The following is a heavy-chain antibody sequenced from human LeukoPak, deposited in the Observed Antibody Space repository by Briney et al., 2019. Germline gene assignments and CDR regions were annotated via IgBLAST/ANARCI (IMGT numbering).Heavy chain of an antibody. CDR3: AREGGYSGYDPPGPFDY. CDR2: IWYDGSNK. CDR1: GFTFSSYG. J-gene: IGHJ4*02. D-gene: IGHD5-12*01. V-gene: IGHV3-33*01. Sequence: GGSLRLSCAASGFTFSSYGMHWVRQAPGKGLEWVALIWYDGSNKYYTDSVKGRFTISRDNSKNTLYLQMNSLRAEDTVVYYCAREGGYSGYDPPGPFDYWGQGTLVTVSS.